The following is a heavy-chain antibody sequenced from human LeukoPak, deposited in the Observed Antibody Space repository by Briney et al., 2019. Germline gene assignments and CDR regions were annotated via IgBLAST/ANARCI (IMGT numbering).Heavy chain of an antibody. V-gene: IGHV1-46*01. Sequence: ASVKVSFKASGYTFTSYYMHWVRQAPGQGLEWMGIINPSGGSTSYAQKFQGRVTMTRDMSTSTVYMELSSLRSEGTAVYYCARDSARIAARPTQSDYWGQGTLVTVSS. CDR3: ARDSARIAARPTQSDY. J-gene: IGHJ4*02. D-gene: IGHD6-6*01. CDR2: INPSGGST. CDR1: GYTFTSYY.